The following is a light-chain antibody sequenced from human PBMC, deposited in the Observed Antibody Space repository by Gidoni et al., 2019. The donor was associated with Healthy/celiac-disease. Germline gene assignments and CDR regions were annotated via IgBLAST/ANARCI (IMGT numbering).Light chain of an antibody. V-gene: IGKV3-20*01. CDR2: GAS. CDR3: QQYGSSPWT. Sequence: EIVLTQSPGTLSLSPGERATLSCRASQSVSSSYLAWYQQKPGQAPRLLIYGASSRATGITDRFSGSGSGTEFTITISRLEPEDFAVYYCQQYGSSPWTFGQGTKVEIK. CDR1: QSVSSSY. J-gene: IGKJ1*01.